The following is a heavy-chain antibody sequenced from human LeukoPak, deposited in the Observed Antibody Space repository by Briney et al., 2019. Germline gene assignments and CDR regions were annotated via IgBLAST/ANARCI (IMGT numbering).Heavy chain of an antibody. CDR1: GFTFSSYS. J-gene: IGHJ6*02. CDR2: ISSSSSYI. D-gene: IGHD2-15*01. CDR3: ARGGVATLYYYYGMDF. Sequence: PGGSLRLSCAASGFTFSSYSMNWVRQAPGKGLEWVSSISSSSSYIYYADSVKGRFTISRDNAKNSLYLQMNSLRAEDTAVYYFARGGVATLYYYYGMDFWGQGTTVTVSS. V-gene: IGHV3-21*01.